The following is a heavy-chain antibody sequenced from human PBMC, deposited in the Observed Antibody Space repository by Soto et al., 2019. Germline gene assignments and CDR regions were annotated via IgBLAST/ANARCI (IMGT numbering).Heavy chain of an antibody. J-gene: IGHJ4*02. V-gene: IGHV3-23*01. CDR3: VLGYCSSTSRYRLFDY. Sequence: SLRLSCAASGFTFSSYAMSWVRQAPGKGLEWVSAISGSGGSTYYADSVKGRFTISRDNSKNTLYLQMNSLRAEDTAVYYAVLGYCSSTSRYRLFDYWGQGTLVTVSS. D-gene: IGHD2-2*01. CDR2: ISGSGGST. CDR1: GFTFSSYA.